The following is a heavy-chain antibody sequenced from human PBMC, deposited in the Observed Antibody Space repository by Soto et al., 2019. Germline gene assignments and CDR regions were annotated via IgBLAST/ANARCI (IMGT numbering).Heavy chain of an antibody. CDR3: ATAYVYYFANSHYYRYAFDI. CDR1: GYSFSFYW. Sequence: GESLKISCKASGYSFSFYWIGWVRQMRGKGLEWMSIMYPDDSDIRYSPSFEAHVTISADKSTSTAFLQWSRLKASDTAMYDWATAYVYYFANSHYYRYAFDILCQGTVVTLSS. D-gene: IGHD3-22*01. V-gene: IGHV5-51*01. J-gene: IGHJ3*02. CDR2: MYPDDSDI.